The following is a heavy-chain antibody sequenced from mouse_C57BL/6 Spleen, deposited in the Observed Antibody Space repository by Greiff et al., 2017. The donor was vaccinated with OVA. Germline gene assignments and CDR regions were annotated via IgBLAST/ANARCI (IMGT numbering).Heavy chain of an antibody. CDR2: IDPSDSYT. V-gene: IGHV1-69*01. CDR1: GYTFTSYW. J-gene: IGHJ2*01. D-gene: IGHD2-1*01. Sequence: VQLQQPGAELVMPGASVKLSCKASGYTFTSYWMHWVKQRPGQGLEWIGEIDPSDSYTNYNQKFKGKSTLTVDKSSSTAYMQLSSLTSEDSAVYYGARSGIYYGNCFDYWGQGTTLTVSS. CDR3: ARSGIYYGNCFDY.